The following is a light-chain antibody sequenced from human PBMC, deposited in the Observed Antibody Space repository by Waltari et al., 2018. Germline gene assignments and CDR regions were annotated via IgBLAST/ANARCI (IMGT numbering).Light chain of an antibody. CDR1: QSVSSN. V-gene: IGKV3-15*01. CDR3: QQYNYWPPA. CDR2: GAS. J-gene: IGKJ4*01. Sequence: EIVLTQSPAPLSVSPGERATLSCRASQSVSSNLAWYQQKPGQAPRLLISGASTRATGIPARFSGSGSGTEFTLTITSLQSEDFAVYHCQQYNYWPPAFGGGTKVEIK.